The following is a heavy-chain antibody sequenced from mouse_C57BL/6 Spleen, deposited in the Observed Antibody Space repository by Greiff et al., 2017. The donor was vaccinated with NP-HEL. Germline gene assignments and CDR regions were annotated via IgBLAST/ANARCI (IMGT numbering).Heavy chain of an antibody. J-gene: IGHJ2*01. CDR2: IYPGDGDT. D-gene: IGHD1-1*01. V-gene: IGHV1-80*01. CDR3: APDYYGSSYNY. CDR1: GYAFSNYW. Sequence: VVESGASVKISCKASGYAFSNYWMNWVKQRSGKGLEWIGQIYPGDGDTNYNGKFKGKATLTADKSSSTAYMQLSSLTSEDSAVYFCAPDYYGSSYNYWGQGTTLTVSS.